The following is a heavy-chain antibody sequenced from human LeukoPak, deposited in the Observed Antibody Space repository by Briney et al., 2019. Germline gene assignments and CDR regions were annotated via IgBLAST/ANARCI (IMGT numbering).Heavy chain of an antibody. J-gene: IGHJ4*02. Sequence: ASVKVSCKASGYTFTSYGISWVRQAPGQGLEWMGWINPNSGGTNYAQKFQGRVTMTRDTSISTAYMELSRLRSDDTAVYYCARDHSIAAAGRQNLFDYWGQGTLVTVSS. V-gene: IGHV1-2*02. CDR3: ARDHSIAAAGRQNLFDY. CDR2: INPNSGGT. CDR1: GYTFTSYG. D-gene: IGHD6-13*01.